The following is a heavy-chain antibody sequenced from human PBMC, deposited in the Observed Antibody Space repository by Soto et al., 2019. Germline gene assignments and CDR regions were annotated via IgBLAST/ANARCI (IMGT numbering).Heavy chain of an antibody. D-gene: IGHD3-3*01. CDR2: IIPIFGTA. CDR3: ARNDFWSGQYYYYGMDV. CDR1: GGTFSSYA. V-gene: IGHV1-69*13. J-gene: IGHJ6*02. Sequence: SLKVSCKASGGTFSSYAISWVRQAPGQGLEWMGGIIPIFGTANYAQKFQGRVTITADESTSTAYMELSSLRSEDTAVYYCARNDFWSGQYYYYGMDVWGQGTTVTVSS.